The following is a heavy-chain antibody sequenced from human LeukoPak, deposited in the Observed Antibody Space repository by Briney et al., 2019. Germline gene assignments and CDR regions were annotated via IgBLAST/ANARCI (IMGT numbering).Heavy chain of an antibody. CDR2: IKDDGSEK. J-gene: IGHJ4*02. V-gene: IGHV3-7*01. CDR1: GFTFSIFW. D-gene: IGHD3-10*01. Sequence: GGSLRLSCTASGFTFSIFWMSWVRQAPGKGLEWVANIKDDGSEKYYVDSVKGRFIISRDNAKNSLYLQMSSLRAEDTALYYCARDAHLAYASGFDYWGQGALVTVSS. CDR3: ARDAHLAYASGFDY.